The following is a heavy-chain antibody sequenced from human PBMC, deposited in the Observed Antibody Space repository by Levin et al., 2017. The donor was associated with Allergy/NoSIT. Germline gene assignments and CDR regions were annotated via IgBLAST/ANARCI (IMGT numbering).Heavy chain of an antibody. CDR2: IYYSGST. Sequence: SSETLSLTCTVSGGSISSSSYYWGWIRQPPGKGLEWIGSIYYSGSTYYNPSLKSRVTISVDTSKNQFSLKLSSVTAADTAVYYCARHLQLNPYYFDYWGQGTLVTVSS. CDR3: ARHLQLNPYYFDY. CDR1: GGSISSSSYY. J-gene: IGHJ4*02. V-gene: IGHV4-39*01. D-gene: IGHD5-18*01.